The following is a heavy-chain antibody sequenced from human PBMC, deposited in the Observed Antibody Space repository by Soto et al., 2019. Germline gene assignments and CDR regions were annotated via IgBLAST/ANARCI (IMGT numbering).Heavy chain of an antibody. J-gene: IGHJ6*02. CDR1: GGTFSSYA. D-gene: IGHD3-10*01. CDR3: ARDQYGSGSYYRYGMDV. V-gene: IGHV1-69*13. Sequence: SVKVSCKASGGTFSSYAISWVRQAPGQGLEWMGGIIPIFGTANYAQKFQGRVTITADESTSTAYMELSSLRSEDTAVYYRARDQYGSGSYYRYGMDVWGQGTTVTVSS. CDR2: IIPIFGTA.